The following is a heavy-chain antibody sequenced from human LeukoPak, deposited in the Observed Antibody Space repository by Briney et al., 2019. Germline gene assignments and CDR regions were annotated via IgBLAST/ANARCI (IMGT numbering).Heavy chain of an antibody. Sequence: SETLSLTCAVYGGSFSGYYWSWIRQPPGKGLEWIGEINHSGSTNYNPSLKSRVTISVDTSKNQFSLKLSSVTAADTAVYYCARESSGSYYISYWGQGTLVTVSS. J-gene: IGHJ4*02. D-gene: IGHD1-26*01. CDR1: GGSFSGYY. CDR2: INHSGST. V-gene: IGHV4-34*01. CDR3: ARESSGSYYISY.